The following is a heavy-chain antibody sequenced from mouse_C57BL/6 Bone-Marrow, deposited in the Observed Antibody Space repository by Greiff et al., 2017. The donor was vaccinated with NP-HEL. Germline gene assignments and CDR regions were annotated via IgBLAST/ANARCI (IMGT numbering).Heavy chain of an antibody. V-gene: IGHV5-9*01. J-gene: IGHJ4*01. Sequence: EVKLVESGGGLVKPGGSLKLSCAASGFTFSSYTMSWVRQTPEKRLEWVATISGCGGNTYYPDSVKGRFTFSRDNAKNTLYLQMSSLRSEDTALYYCARYSNYVRAMDYWGQGTSVTVSS. CDR3: ARYSNYVRAMDY. CDR2: ISGCGGNT. D-gene: IGHD2-5*01. CDR1: GFTFSSYT.